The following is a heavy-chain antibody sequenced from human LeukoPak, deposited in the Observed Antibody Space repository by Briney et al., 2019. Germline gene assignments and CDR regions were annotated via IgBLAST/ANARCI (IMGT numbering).Heavy chain of an antibody. D-gene: IGHD1-26*01. CDR3: ALDDRGSYSFDY. V-gene: IGHV1-18*01. Sequence: ASVKVSCKASGYTFTSYGISWVRQAPGQGLEWMGWISAYNGNTNYAQKLQGRVTMTTNTSTSTAYMELRSLRSDDTAVYYCALDDRGSYSFDYWGQGTLVTVSS. CDR2: ISAYNGNT. J-gene: IGHJ4*02. CDR1: GYTFTSYG.